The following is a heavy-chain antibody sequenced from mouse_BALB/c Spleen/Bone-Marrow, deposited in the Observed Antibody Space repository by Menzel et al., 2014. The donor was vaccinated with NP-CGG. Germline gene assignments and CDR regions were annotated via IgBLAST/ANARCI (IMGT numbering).Heavy chain of an antibody. CDR1: GFNIKDTY. J-gene: IGHJ4*01. V-gene: IGHV14-3*02. CDR3: ARPIFL. Sequence: VQLKESGAELVKPGASVKLSCTASGFNIKDTYXHWVXQRPXXGLEWVGRIDPANGNTKYDPKFQGKATITADTSSNTAYLQLSSLTSEDTAVYYCARPIFLWGQGTSVTVSS. CDR2: IDPANGNT.